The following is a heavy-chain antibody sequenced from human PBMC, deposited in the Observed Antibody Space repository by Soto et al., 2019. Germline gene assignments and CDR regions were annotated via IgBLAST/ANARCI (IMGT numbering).Heavy chain of an antibody. V-gene: IGHV4-31*03. Sequence: QVKLQESGPGRVKPSQTLSLTCNVSGGAIDSGGYYWCWIRQHPGKGLEWIGYIYYSGSTYYNPSLNSRVSISLDTSKNQFSLELISVTAADTAVYYCARVGTSYARRGLDVWGQGTTVTVSS. CDR1: GGAIDSGGYY. D-gene: IGHD7-27*01. CDR2: IYYSGST. CDR3: ARVGTSYARRGLDV. J-gene: IGHJ6*02.